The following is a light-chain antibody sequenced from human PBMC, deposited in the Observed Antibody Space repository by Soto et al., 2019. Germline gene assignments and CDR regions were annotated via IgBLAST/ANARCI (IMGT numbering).Light chain of an antibody. CDR1: QSVSDNQ. V-gene: IGKV3-20*01. J-gene: IGKJ4*01. Sequence: IVLTQSPGTLSLSPGGRASLSCRASQSVSDNQLAWYQQKTGQAPRLLIHGASSRAAGIPDRFSGSGSGTDFTLTISSLQPDDFATYYCQQYKSFSLTFGGGTRVEVK. CDR3: QQYKSFSLT. CDR2: GAS.